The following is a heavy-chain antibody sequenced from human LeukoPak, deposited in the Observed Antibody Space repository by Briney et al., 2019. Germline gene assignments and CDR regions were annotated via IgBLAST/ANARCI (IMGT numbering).Heavy chain of an antibody. CDR3: ARWRNLQSEFDY. V-gene: IGHV3-48*03. Sequence: GGSLRLSCAASGFTFSSYEMNWVRQAPGKGLEWVSYTRSSGSAIYYADSVKGRFTISRDNAKNSVSLQMSSLRAEDTAVYYCARWRNLQSEFDYWGQGTLVTVSS. CDR2: TRSSGSAI. D-gene: IGHD5-24*01. CDR1: GFTFSSYE. J-gene: IGHJ4*02.